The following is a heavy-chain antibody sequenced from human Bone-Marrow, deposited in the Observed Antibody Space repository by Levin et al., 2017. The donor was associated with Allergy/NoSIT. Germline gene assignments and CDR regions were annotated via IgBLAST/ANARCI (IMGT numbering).Heavy chain of an antibody. CDR2: INGEGTAT. D-gene: IGHD2-15*01. CDR3: ARDVFYCTGGRCSLNDAFDF. V-gene: IGHV3-74*01. J-gene: IGHJ3*01. CDR1: GFTFTDYW. Sequence: GESLKISCAASGFTFTDYWMHWVRLVPGKGLMWVARINGEGTATGYADSVKGRFTISRDNSKNTLFLQMYSLRAEDTAMYYCARDVFYCTGGRCSLNDAFDFWGRGTLVTVSS.